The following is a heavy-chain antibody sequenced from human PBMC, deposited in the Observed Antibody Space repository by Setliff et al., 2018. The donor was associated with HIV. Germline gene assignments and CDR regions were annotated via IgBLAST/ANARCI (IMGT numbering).Heavy chain of an antibody. V-gene: IGHV3-15*01. D-gene: IGHD3-10*01. Sequence: GSLRLSCAASGFTFNNAWMSWVRQAPGKGLEWVGLIKSKTDGGTTDYAAPVKGRFTISRDDSKTTLYLQMNSLKTEDTAMYYCATGGGRYLHEWAYWGQGTLVTVSS. CDR3: ATGGGRYLHEWAY. CDR2: IKSKTDGGTT. J-gene: IGHJ4*02. CDR1: GFTFNNAW.